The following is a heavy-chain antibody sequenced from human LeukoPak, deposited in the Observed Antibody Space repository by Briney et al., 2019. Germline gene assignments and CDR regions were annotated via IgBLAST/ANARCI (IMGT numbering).Heavy chain of an antibody. CDR1: GGSISSSSYY. CDR2: IYYSGST. D-gene: IGHD3-3*01. Sequence: SETLSLTCTVSGGSISSSSYYWGWIRQPPGKGLEWIGSIYYSGSTYYNPSLKSRVTISVDTPKNQFSLRLSSVTAADTAVYYCARGPRVFWSGYSYLIAFDIWGQGTMVTVSS. J-gene: IGHJ3*02. CDR3: ARGPRVFWSGYSYLIAFDI. V-gene: IGHV4-39*07.